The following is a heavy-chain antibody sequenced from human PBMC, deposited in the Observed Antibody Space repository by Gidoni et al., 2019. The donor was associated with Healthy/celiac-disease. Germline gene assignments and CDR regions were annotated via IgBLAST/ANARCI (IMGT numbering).Heavy chain of an antibody. D-gene: IGHD1-7*01. V-gene: IGHV1-2*02. Sequence: QVQLVQSGAAVKKPGASVKVSCKASGYTFTGYYMHWVRQAPGQGLEWMGWINPNSGGTNYAQKFQGRVTMTRDTSISTAYMELSRLRSDDTAVYYCARWPPEEIITGTTGTDYWGQGTLVTVSS. CDR1: GYTFTGYY. J-gene: IGHJ4*02. CDR3: ARWPPEEIITGTTGTDY. CDR2: INPNSGGT.